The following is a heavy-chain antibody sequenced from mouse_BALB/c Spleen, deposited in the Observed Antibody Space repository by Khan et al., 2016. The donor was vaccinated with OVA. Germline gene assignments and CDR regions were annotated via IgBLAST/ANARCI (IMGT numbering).Heavy chain of an antibody. CDR2: IYYSGTD. CDR1: GISITSGNYR. Sequence: EVKLLESGPGLVKPSQTVSLTCTVTGISITSGNYRWSWIRQFPGNKLEWIGNIYYSGTDTYNPSLTSRTTITRDTSKNQFFLEMNSLTAEDTATYYCARDYGSLYWYFDVWGAGTTVTVSS. J-gene: IGHJ1*01. CDR3: ARDYGSLYWYFDV. D-gene: IGHD1-1*01. V-gene: IGHV3-5*02.